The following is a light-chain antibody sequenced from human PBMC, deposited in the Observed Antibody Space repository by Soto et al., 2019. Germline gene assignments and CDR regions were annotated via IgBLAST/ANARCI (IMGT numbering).Light chain of an antibody. CDR3: PQYNTWPLT. J-gene: IGKJ3*01. CDR1: QSIGSN. CDR2: GAS. Sequence: EIVMTQSPATLSLSPGERATLSCRASQSIGSNLAWYQQKPGQAPRLLIYGASSRPTGIPARFSGSGSGTEFTLTISSLQSEDFAAYYCPQYNTWPLTFGPGTKVDIK. V-gene: IGKV3-15*01.